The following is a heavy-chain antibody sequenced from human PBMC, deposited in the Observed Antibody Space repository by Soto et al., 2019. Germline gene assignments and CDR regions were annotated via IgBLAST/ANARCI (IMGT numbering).Heavy chain of an antibody. CDR3: AISIAAAVQGIYYSSGMDV. CDR1: GGSISSSNW. Sequence: PSEPLSLTCAVAGGSISSSNWWSWVRQPPGKGLEWIGEIYHRGSTNYNPSLTRRGTISVDKSTHPCSLKLSSVTAADTAVYYCAISIAAAVQGIYYSSGMDVWGQGTTLTISS. CDR2: IYHRGST. V-gene: IGHV4-4*02. D-gene: IGHD6-13*01. J-gene: IGHJ6*02.